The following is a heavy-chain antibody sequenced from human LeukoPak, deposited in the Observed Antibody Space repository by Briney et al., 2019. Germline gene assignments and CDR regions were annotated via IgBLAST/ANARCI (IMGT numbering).Heavy chain of an antibody. CDR1: GYSFTSYW. CDR2: IYPGDSDT. J-gene: IGHJ1*01. V-gene: IGHV5-51*01. D-gene: IGHD2-15*01. CDR3: ARHKGRYCSGGSCYVGEYFQH. Sequence: GESLQISCKGSGYSFTSYWIGWVRQMPGKGLEWMGIIYPGDSDTRYSPSFQGQVTISADKSISTAYLQWSSLKASDTAMYYCARHKGRYCSGGSCYVGEYFQHWGQGTLVTVSS.